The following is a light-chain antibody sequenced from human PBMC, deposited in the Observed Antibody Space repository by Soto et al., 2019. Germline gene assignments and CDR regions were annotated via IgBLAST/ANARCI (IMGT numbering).Light chain of an antibody. CDR1: SSDVGGHNY. Sequence: QSALTQPASVSGSPGQSITISCIGTSSDVGGHNYVSWYQQHPGKAPKLMIYGVTIRPSGVSNRFSGSKSGNTASLTISGLQAEDEADYYCASYTNSDTLVFGGGTKLTVL. CDR3: ASYTNSDTLV. J-gene: IGLJ2*01. V-gene: IGLV2-14*03. CDR2: GVT.